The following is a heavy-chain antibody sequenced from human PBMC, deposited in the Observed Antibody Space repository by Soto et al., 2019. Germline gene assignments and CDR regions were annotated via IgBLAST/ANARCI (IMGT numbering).Heavy chain of an antibody. D-gene: IGHD1-1*01. V-gene: IGHV5-51*01. Sequence: GESLKISCKASGFSLNTYWIAWVRQMPGKGLEWMGAIFPGDSDTKYSPSFEGQVTISADRSTSTAFVQWDSLRASDSAIYFCARQGNTYRGSGYYYDMDVWGPGTTVTVSS. J-gene: IGHJ6*02. CDR2: IFPGDSDT. CDR1: GFSLNTYW. CDR3: ARQGNTYRGSGYYYDMDV.